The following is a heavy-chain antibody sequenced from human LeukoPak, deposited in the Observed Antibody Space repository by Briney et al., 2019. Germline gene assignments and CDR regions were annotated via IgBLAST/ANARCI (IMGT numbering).Heavy chain of an antibody. CDR3: ARDQYYYDSSGYLTFDY. CDR1: GYSISSYY. V-gene: IGHV4-4*07. D-gene: IGHD3-22*01. Sequence: PSETLSLTCTVSGYSISSYYWSWIRQPAGKGLEWIGRIHTSGSTNYNPSLKSRVTMSVDTSKNQFSLKLSSVTAADTAVYYCARDQYYYDSSGYLTFDYWGQGTLVTVSS. CDR2: IHTSGST. J-gene: IGHJ4*02.